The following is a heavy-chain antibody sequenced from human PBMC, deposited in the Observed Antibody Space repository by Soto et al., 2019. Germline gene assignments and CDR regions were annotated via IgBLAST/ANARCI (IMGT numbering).Heavy chain of an antibody. J-gene: IGHJ5*02. D-gene: IGHD2-15*01. V-gene: IGHV1-2*02. CDR1: GYTFTGYS. CDR2: INPNSGGT. CDR3: ARDRGYCSGGSCDPRFWFDP. Sequence: ASVKVSCKASGYTFTGYSMHWVRQGPGQGLEWMGWINPNSGGTNYAQKFQGRVTMTRDTSISTAYMELSRLRSDDTAVYYCARDRGYCSGGSCDPRFWFDPWGQGTLVTVSS.